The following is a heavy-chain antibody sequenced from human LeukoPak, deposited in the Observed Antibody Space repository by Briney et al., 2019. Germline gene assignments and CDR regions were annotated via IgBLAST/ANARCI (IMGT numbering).Heavy chain of an antibody. Sequence: SETLSLTCAVYGGSFSGYYWSWIRQPPGEGLEWIGEINHSGSTNYNPSLKSRVTISVDTSKNQFSLKLSSVTAADTAVYYCARVLGIAAAGTRGAHAFDIWGQGTMVTVSS. J-gene: IGHJ3*02. V-gene: IGHV4-34*01. D-gene: IGHD6-13*01. CDR2: INHSGST. CDR1: GGSFSGYY. CDR3: ARVLGIAAAGTRGAHAFDI.